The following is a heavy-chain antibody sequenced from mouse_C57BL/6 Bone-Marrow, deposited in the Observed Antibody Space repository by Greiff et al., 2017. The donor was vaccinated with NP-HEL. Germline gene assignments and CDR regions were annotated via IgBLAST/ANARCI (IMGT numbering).Heavy chain of an antibody. Sequence: EVQRVESGAELVRPGASVKLSCTASGFNIKDDYMHWVKQRPEQGLEWIGWIDPENGDTEYASKFQGKATITADTSSNTAYLQLSSLTSEDTAVYYCTTPLYYGSVDYWGQGTTLTVSS. CDR2: IDPENGDT. V-gene: IGHV14-4*01. D-gene: IGHD1-1*01. J-gene: IGHJ2*01. CDR3: TTPLYYGSVDY. CDR1: GFNIKDDY.